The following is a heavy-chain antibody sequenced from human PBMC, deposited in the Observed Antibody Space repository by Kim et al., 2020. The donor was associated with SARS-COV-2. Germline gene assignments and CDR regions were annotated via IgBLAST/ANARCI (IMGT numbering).Heavy chain of an antibody. CDR2: ISYDGSNK. Sequence: GGSLRLSCAASGFTFSSYAMHWVRQAPGKGLEWVAVISYDGSNKYYADSVKGRFTISRDNSKNTLYLQMNSLRAEDTAVYYCARAALTQAYYYYGMDVWGQGTTVTVSS. D-gene: IGHD7-27*01. CDR1: GFTFSSYA. CDR3: ARAALTQAYYYYGMDV. V-gene: IGHV3-30*04. J-gene: IGHJ6*02.